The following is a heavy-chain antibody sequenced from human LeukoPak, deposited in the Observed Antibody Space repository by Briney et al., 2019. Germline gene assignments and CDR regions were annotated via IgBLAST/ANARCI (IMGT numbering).Heavy chain of an antibody. V-gene: IGHV1-46*01. D-gene: IGHD6-13*01. J-gene: IGHJ4*02. CDR2: INPSGGST. CDR3: ARDTLGSTIAAAGIIDY. CDR1: GYTFTSYY. Sequence: ASVEVSCKASGYTFTSYYMHWVRQAPGQGLEWMGIINPSGGSTSYAQKFQGRVTMTRDMSTSTVYMELSSLRSEDTAVYYCARDTLGSTIAAAGIIDYWGQGTLVTVSS.